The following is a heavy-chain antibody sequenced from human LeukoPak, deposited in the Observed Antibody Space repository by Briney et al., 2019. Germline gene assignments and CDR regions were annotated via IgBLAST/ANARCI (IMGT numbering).Heavy chain of an antibody. CDR3: ATATPGYKSNSDACDI. CDR2: FDPKDGET. D-gene: IGHD5-18*01. V-gene: IGHV1-24*01. Sequence: ASVKVSCKASGYTFNNYYIHWVRQAPGKGLEWMGNFDPKDGETLYAQKFQGRVTMTDDTSTDTAYMELNSLRSDDTAVYYCATATPGYKSNSDACDIWGQGTMVTVSS. J-gene: IGHJ3*02. CDR1: GYTFNNYY.